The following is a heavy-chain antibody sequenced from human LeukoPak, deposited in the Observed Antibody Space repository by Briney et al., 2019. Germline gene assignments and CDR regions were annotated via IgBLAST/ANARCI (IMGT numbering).Heavy chain of an antibody. CDR2: IYYSGST. CDR1: GGSISSYY. V-gene: IGHV4-59*01. Sequence: PSETLSLTCTVSGGSISSYYWSWLRQPPGKGLEWIGYIYYSGSTNYNPSLKSRVTISVDTSKNQFSLKLSSVTAADTAVYYCARHLGIAATTDAFDIWGQGTMVTVSS. J-gene: IGHJ3*02. CDR3: ARHLGIAATTDAFDI. D-gene: IGHD6-25*01.